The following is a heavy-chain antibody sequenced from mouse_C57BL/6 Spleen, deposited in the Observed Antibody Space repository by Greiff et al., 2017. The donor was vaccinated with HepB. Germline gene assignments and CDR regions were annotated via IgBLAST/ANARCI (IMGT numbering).Heavy chain of an antibody. J-gene: IGHJ2*01. CDR1: GYTFTSYW. Sequence: VQLQQPGAELVKPGASVKLSCKASGYTFTSYWMHWVKQRPGRGLEGIGRIDSNSGGTKYNEKFQSKATLTVDKPDSKDYMQLSSLTSEDSAVYYCARWAGTEGGYWGQGTTLTVSS. CDR2: IDSNSGGT. V-gene: IGHV1-72*01. D-gene: IGHD4-1*01. CDR3: ARWAGTEGGY.